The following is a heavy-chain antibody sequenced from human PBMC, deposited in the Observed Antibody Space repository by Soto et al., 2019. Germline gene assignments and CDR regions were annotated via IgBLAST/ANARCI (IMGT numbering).Heavy chain of an antibody. J-gene: IGHJ4*02. D-gene: IGHD6-6*01. CDR2: IKSKTDGGTT. CDR3: TPDRGLYSSSSRGY. CDR1: GFTFSNAW. Sequence: GGSLRLSCAASGFTFSNAWMSWVRQAPGKGLEWVGRIKSKTDGGTTDYAAPVKGRFTISRDDSKNTLYLQMNSLKTEDTAVYYCTPDRGLYSSSSRGYWGQGTLVTVSS. V-gene: IGHV3-15*01.